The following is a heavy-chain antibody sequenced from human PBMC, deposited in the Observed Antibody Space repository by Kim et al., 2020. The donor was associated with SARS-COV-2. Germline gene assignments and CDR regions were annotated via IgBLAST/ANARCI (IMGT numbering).Heavy chain of an antibody. D-gene: IGHD3-16*01. J-gene: IGHJ2*01. CDR2: IYSGGST. CDR3: ARRLGAAQDWYFDL. Sequence: GGSLRLSCAASGFTVSSNYMSWVRQAPGKGLEWVSVIYSGGSTYYADSVKGRFTISRDNSKNTLYLQMNSLRAEDTAVYYCARRLGAAQDWYFDLWGRGTLVTVSS. V-gene: IGHV3-66*01. CDR1: GFTVSSNY.